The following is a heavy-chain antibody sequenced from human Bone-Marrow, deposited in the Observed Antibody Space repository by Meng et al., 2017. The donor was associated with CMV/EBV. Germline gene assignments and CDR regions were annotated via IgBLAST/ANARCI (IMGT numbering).Heavy chain of an antibody. V-gene: IGHV3-53*01. CDR2: LHVAGDT. D-gene: IGHD2-15*01. CDR3: AKGSAASRPYYFDY. Sequence: GESLKISCAASGFSVNLEYMGWVRQAPGKGLEWVSLLHVAGDTYYADSVKGRFTISRDNSKNTLSLQMNSLRVEDTAVYYCAKGSAASRPYYFDYWGQGPLVTVSS. CDR1: GFSVNLEY. J-gene: IGHJ4*02.